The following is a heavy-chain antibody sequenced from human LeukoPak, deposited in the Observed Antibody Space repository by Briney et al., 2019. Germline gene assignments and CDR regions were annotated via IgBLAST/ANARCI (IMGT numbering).Heavy chain of an antibody. CDR2: IYTSGST. Sequence: SETLSLTCTEPRGSISSYYWSWSRQPAGKGLEWIGRIYTSGSTNYNPSLKSRVTMSVDTSKNQFSLKLSSVTAADTAVYYCARSLYDFWSGYYPLGYWGQGTLVTVSS. D-gene: IGHD3-3*01. V-gene: IGHV4-4*07. CDR1: RGSISSYY. J-gene: IGHJ4*02. CDR3: ARSLYDFWSGYYPLGY.